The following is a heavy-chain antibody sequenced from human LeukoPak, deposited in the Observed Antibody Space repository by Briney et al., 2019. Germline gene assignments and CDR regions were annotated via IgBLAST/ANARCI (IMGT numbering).Heavy chain of an antibody. CDR1: GFTFSSYA. CDR3: AELGITMIGGV. J-gene: IGHJ6*04. Sequence: GGSLRLSCAASGFTFSSYAMTWVRQAPGKGLEWVSTIRDSGGSTYYADSVKGRFTISRDNAKNSLYLQMNSLRAEDTAVYYCAELGITMIGGVWGKGTTVTISS. CDR2: IRDSGGST. V-gene: IGHV3-23*01. D-gene: IGHD3-10*02.